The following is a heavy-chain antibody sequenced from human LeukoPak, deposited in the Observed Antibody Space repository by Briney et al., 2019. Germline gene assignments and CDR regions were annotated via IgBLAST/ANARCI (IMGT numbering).Heavy chain of an antibody. CDR3: AKSQLIGSYHPPGY. CDR1: RFTFSSYG. J-gene: IGHJ4*02. Sequence: GGSLRLSCAASRFTFSSYGIHWVRQAPGKGLEWVALISYDGSHEYYPASVKGRFTISRDNSKNTLSLQMDSLRPEDTAVYYCAKSQLIGSYHPPGYWGQGTLVTVSS. CDR2: ISYDGSHE. V-gene: IGHV3-30*18. D-gene: IGHD3-10*01.